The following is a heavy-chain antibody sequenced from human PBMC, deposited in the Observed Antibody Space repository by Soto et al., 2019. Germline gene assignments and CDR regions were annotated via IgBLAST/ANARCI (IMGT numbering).Heavy chain of an antibody. CDR3: AREIGVATYSFDY. CDR1: GFTFSSYS. V-gene: IGHV3-21*01. CDR2: ISSSSGYI. D-gene: IGHD5-12*01. Sequence: GGSLRLSCAASGFTFSSYSMNWVRQAPGKGLEWVSSISSSSGYIYYADSVKGRFTISRDNAKNSLYLQMNSLRAEDTAVYCCAREIGVATYSFDYWGQGTLVTVSS. J-gene: IGHJ4*02.